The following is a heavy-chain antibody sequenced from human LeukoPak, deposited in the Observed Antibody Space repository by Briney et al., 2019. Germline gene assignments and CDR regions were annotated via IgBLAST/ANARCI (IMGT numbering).Heavy chain of an antibody. J-gene: IGHJ4*02. CDR3: ASEGVVVPAAMSPLGY. CDR1: GGTCISYA. Sequence: SVKVSCKCSGGTCISYASSWVRQAPGQGVERMGGIIPIFGTANYAQKFQGRVTITADESTSTAYMELSGLRSEDTAVYYCASEGVVVPAAMSPLGYWGQGTLVTVSS. CDR2: IIPIFGTA. D-gene: IGHD2-2*01. V-gene: IGHV1-69*13.